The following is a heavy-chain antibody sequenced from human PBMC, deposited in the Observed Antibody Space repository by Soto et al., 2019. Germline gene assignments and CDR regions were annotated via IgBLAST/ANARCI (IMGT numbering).Heavy chain of an antibody. V-gene: IGHV3-30-3*01. CDR1: GFTFSSYA. J-gene: IGHJ4*02. Sequence: PGGSLRLSSAASGFTFSSYAMHWVRQAPGKGLEWVAVISYDGSNKYYADSVKGRFTISRDNSKNTLYLQMNSLRAEDTAVYYCARDPLFRSQHFDYWGKVTLGTVSS. CDR3: ARDPLFRSQHFDY. CDR2: ISYDGSNK.